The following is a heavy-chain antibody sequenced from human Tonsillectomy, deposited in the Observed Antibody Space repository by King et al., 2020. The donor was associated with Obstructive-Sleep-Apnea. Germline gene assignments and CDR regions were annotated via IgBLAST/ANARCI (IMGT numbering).Heavy chain of an antibody. CDR3: ARGSGAAAVNWFDP. CDR2: INNSGST. CDR1: VGSFSDYY. V-gene: IGHV4-34*01. D-gene: IGHD6-13*01. Sequence: HVQLQQWGAGLLKPSETLSLTCAVFVGSFSDYYWSWIRQPPGKGLEWIGEINNSGSTNYNPSLKSRLAISVASSKNQFSLKLNSVTAADTAVYYCARGSGAAAVNWFDPWGQGTLVTVAS. J-gene: IGHJ5*02.